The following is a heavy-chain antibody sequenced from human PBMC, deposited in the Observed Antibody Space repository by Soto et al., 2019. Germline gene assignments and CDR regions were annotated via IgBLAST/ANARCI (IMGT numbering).Heavy chain of an antibody. CDR2: ISYDGSNK. CDR3: AKEEYSSSSDAFDI. D-gene: IGHD6-6*01. Sequence: GGSLRLSCAASGFTFSSYGMHWVRQAPGKGLEWVAVISYDGSNKYYADSVKGRFTISRDNSKNTLYLQMNSLRAEDTAVYYCAKEEYSSSSDAFDIWGQGTMVTVSS. CDR1: GFTFSSYG. V-gene: IGHV3-30*18. J-gene: IGHJ3*02.